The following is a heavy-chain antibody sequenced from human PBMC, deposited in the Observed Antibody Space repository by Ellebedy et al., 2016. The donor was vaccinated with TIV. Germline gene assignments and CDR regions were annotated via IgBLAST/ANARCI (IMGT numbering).Heavy chain of an antibody. CDR1: GFTFSSFW. J-gene: IGHJ6*03. CDR3: AREQHERRGYSYYYYMDV. Sequence: GGSLRLSCAASGFTFSSFWMSWVRQAPGRGLEWVASIRTDGTEEYYVDSVRGRFTISRDSAQNSLNLQMNSLSVEDTAVYYCAREQHERRGYSYYYYMDVWGKGTTVTVSS. D-gene: IGHD1-1*01. V-gene: IGHV3-7*01. CDR2: IRTDGTEE.